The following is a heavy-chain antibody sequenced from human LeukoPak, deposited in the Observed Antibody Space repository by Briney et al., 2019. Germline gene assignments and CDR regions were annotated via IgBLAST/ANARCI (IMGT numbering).Heavy chain of an antibody. J-gene: IGHJ5*02. V-gene: IGHV4-31*03. CDR1: GGSISSGGYY. D-gene: IGHD2-2*01. Sequence: SETLSLTCTVSGGSISSGGYYWSWIRQHPGKGLEWIGYIYYSGSTYYNPSLKRRVTISVDTSKNQFSLKLSSVTAADTAVYYCARDRGKDCSSTSCYFWFDPWGQGTLVTVSS. CDR2: IYYSGST. CDR3: ARDRGKDCSSTSCYFWFDP.